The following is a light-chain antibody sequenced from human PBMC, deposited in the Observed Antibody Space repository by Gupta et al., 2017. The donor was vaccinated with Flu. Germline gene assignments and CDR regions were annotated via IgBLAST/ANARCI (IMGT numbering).Light chain of an antibody. Sequence: DIVMTQSPDSLAVSLGERATINCKSSQSVLYSSNNKNYLAWYQQKPGQPPKLLIYWASTRESGVPDRFSGSGSGTDFTLTISSLQAEDVAVYYCQQYYSTPPYTFGQGTXLEIK. V-gene: IGKV4-1*01. CDR2: WAS. J-gene: IGKJ2*01. CDR3: QQYYSTPPYT. CDR1: QSVLYSSNNKNY.